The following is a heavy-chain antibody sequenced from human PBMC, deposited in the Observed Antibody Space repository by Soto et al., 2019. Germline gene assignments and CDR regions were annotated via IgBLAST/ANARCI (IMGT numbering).Heavy chain of an antibody. Sequence: PSETLSLTCTVSGGSISSARYYWSWIRQPPGKGLEWIGYIYYSGSTYYNPSLKSRVTISVDTSKNQFSLKLSSVTAADTAVYYCARDSDTRYCSGGSCYSGPHYYYYGMDVWGQGTTVT. CDR2: IYYSGST. CDR3: ARDSDTRYCSGGSCYSGPHYYYYGMDV. J-gene: IGHJ6*02. V-gene: IGHV4-31*03. D-gene: IGHD2-15*01. CDR1: GGSISSARYY.